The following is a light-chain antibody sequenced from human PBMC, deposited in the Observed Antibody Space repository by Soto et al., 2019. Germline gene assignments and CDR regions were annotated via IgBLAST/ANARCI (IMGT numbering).Light chain of an antibody. CDR2: GNS. CDR1: SSNIGAGYD. J-gene: IGLJ2*01. Sequence: QSVLTQPPSVSGAPGQRVTISCTGSSSNIGAGYDVHWYQQLPGTAPKLLIYGNSNRPSGVPDRVSGSKSGTSASLAITGLQAEDEADYYCQSYDSSLSGLGGVFGGGTKLTVL. V-gene: IGLV1-40*01. CDR3: QSYDSSLSGLGGV.